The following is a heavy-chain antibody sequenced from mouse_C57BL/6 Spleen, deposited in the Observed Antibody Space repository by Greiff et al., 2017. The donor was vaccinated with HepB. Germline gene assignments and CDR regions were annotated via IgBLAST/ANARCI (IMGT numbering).Heavy chain of an antibody. J-gene: IGHJ2*01. D-gene: IGHD1-1*01. CDR3: ARYTTVVAESFDY. Sequence: VQLKESGPGLVKPSQSLSLTCSVTGYSITSGYYWNWIRQFPGNKLEWMGYISYDGSNNYNPSLKNRISITRDTSKNQFFLKLNSVTTEDTATYYCARYTTVVAESFDYWGQGTTLTVSS. CDR2: ISYDGSN. CDR1: GYSITSGYY. V-gene: IGHV3-6*01.